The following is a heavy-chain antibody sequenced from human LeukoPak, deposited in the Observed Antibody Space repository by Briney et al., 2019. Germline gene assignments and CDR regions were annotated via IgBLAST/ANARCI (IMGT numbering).Heavy chain of an antibody. J-gene: IGHJ4*02. CDR1: GGSIRAYQ. CDR3: ARDSPPA. V-gene: IGHV4-59*01. CDR2: IYYSGST. D-gene: IGHD2-2*01. Sequence: SETLSLTCAVSGGSIRAYQWSWIRQPPGKGLEWIGYIYYSGSTNYNPSLNSRVTISIDTSKNQFFLKLTSVTAADTAVYYCARDSPPAWGQGALVTVSS.